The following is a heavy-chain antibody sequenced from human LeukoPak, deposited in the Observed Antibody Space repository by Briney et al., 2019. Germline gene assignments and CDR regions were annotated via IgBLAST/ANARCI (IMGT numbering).Heavy chain of an antibody. CDR1: GGSISSYY. V-gene: IGHV4-59*08. CDR3: ARRGYSYETYYFDY. CDR2: ISCTGST. J-gene: IGHJ4*02. D-gene: IGHD5-18*01. Sequence: SETLSLTCTVSGGSISSYYWSWIRQPPGKGLEWIGHISCTGSTNYNPSLKSRVTISIDTSKNQFSLKLSSVTAADTAVYYCARRGYSYETYYFDYWGQGALVTVSS.